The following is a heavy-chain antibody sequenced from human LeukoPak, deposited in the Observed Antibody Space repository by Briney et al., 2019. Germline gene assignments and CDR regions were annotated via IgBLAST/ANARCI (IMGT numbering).Heavy chain of an antibody. Sequence: GESLQISCQGSGYSFTSYWIGWVRQMPGKGLEWMGIISPGDSDTRYSPSFQGQVTISADKSISTAYLQWSSLRASDTAMYYCARQNRIAVSGTFDYWGQGTLITVSS. CDR1: GYSFTSYW. D-gene: IGHD6-19*01. CDR2: ISPGDSDT. CDR3: ARQNRIAVSGTFDY. V-gene: IGHV5-51*01. J-gene: IGHJ4*02.